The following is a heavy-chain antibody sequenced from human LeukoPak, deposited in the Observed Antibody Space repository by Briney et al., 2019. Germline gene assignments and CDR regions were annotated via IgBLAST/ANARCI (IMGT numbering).Heavy chain of an antibody. J-gene: IGHJ3*02. V-gene: IGHV3-23*01. CDR2: ISGSGHST. D-gene: IGHD3-22*01. Sequence: GGSLRLSCAASGFTFNSYAMNWVRQAPGRGLEWVSVISGSGHSTYYADSVKGRFSISRDNSKNTLYLQMNSPRAEDTAIYYCAKVQMITMIAYDAFDIWGQGAMVAVSS. CDR1: GFTFNSYA. CDR3: AKVQMITMIAYDAFDI.